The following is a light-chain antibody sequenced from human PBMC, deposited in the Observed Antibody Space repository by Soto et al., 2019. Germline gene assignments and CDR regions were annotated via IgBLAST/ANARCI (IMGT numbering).Light chain of an antibody. J-gene: IGKJ5*01. CDR3: QQRSNWPPIT. CDR2: DVS. CDR1: QDIGTK. Sequence: EIVMTQSPAILSVSPGETGTLSCRASQDIGTKLAWYQQKPGQAPRLLMYDVSTRASAAPARFSGSGSGSEFTLTISSLEPEDFAVYYCQQRSNWPPITFGQGTRLEIK. V-gene: IGKV3-11*01.